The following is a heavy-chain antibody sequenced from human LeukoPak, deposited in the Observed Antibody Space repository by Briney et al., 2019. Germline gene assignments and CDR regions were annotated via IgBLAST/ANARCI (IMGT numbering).Heavy chain of an antibody. V-gene: IGHV3-7*01. CDR3: ARDRGYSNFDY. J-gene: IGHJ4*02. CDR1: GFTFNSYG. CDR2: MNEDGSEK. D-gene: IGHD4-11*01. Sequence: GGSLRLSCAASGFTFNSYGIHWVRQAPGKGLEWVANMNEDGSEKNYVDSVKGRFTISRDNAQDSLYLQMNSLRAEDTAVYYCARDRGYSNFDYWGQGTLLTVSS.